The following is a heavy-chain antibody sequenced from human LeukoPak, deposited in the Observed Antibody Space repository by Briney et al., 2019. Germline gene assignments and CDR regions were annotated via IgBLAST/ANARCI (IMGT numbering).Heavy chain of an antibody. D-gene: IGHD1-26*01. CDR2: SRKKGNTYTT. J-gene: IGHJ3*02. Sequence: PGGSVRLSCAASGLTISDHQMDWVRQAPGKGLEWVGRSRKKGNTYTTEYAASVKGRITISRDDSKNSLYLQLNSLKTEDTAVYYCARATYSGSSDAFDIWGQGTMVTVSS. CDR3: ARATYSGSSDAFDI. CDR1: GLTISDHQ. V-gene: IGHV3-72*01.